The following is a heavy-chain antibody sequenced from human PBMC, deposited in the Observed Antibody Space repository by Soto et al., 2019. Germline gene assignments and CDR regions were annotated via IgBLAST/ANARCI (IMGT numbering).Heavy chain of an antibody. CDR3: ARGGRASDYSNYVPYYYYYGMDV. V-gene: IGHV4-59*01. CDR1: GGSISSYY. D-gene: IGHD4-4*01. Sequence: PSETLSLTCTVSGGSISSYYRNWIRQPPGKGLEWIGYIYYSGSTNYNPSLKSRVTISVDTSKNQFSLKLSSVTAADTAVYYCARGGRASDYSNYVPYYYYYGMDVWGQGTTVTVSS. CDR2: IYYSGST. J-gene: IGHJ6*02.